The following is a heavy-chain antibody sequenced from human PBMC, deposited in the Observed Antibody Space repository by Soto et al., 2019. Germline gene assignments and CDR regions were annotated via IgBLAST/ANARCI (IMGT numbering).Heavy chain of an antibody. CDR1: GGSISSGDYY. V-gene: IGHV4-30-4*01. D-gene: IGHD3-9*01. Sequence: QVQLQESGPGLVKPSQTLSLTCTVSGGSISSGDYYWSWIRQPPGKGLEWIGYIYYRGSTYYNPSLKSRVTISVDTSKNQFSLKLSSVTAADTAVYYCARDQGDILTRGWFDPWGQGTLVTVSS. CDR2: IYYRGST. J-gene: IGHJ5*02. CDR3: ARDQGDILTRGWFDP.